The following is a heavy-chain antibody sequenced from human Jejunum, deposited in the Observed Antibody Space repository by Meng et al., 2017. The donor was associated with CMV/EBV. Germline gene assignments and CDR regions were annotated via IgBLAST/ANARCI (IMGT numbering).Heavy chain of an antibody. V-gene: IGHV3-30-3*01. D-gene: IGHD3-10*01. CDR2: ISYDGSNK. J-gene: IGHJ4*02. CDR1: GFTFSSYA. Sequence: GFTFSSYAMHWVRQAPGKGLEWVAVISYDGSNKYYADSVKGRFTISRDNSKNTLYLQMNSLRAEDTALYYCAARVGPSGSYYFDSWGQGSLVTVSS. CDR3: AARVGPSGSYYFDS.